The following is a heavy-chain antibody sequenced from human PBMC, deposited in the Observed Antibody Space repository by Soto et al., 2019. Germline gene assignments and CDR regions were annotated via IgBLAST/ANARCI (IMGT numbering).Heavy chain of an antibody. J-gene: IGHJ5*02. Sequence: PGGSLRLSCAASGFTFSSYGMHWVRQAPGKGLEWVAVISYDGSNKYYADSVKGRFTISRDNSKNTLYLQMNSLRAEDTAVYYCAKDNAYYDILTGYYRAPNTPPAWGQGTLVTVSS. CDR3: AKDNAYYDILTGYYRAPNTPPA. D-gene: IGHD3-9*01. CDR2: ISYDGSNK. CDR1: GFTFSSYG. V-gene: IGHV3-30*18.